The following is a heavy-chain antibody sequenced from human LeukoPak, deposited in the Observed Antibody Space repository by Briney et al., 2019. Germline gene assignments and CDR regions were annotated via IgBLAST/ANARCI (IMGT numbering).Heavy chain of an antibody. D-gene: IGHD2-15*01. CDR3: ARDFYCSGGSCYDTFDI. V-gene: IGHV1-18*01. CDR1: GYTYTSYG. J-gene: IGHJ3*02. CDR2: INTYNGNT. Sequence: VASVKVSCKASGYTYTSYGISWVRQAPGQGLEWMGWINTYNGNTKYTEKLQGRVTMTTDTSTSTGYMELRSLRSDDTAVYYCARDFYCSGGSCYDTFDIWGQGTMVTVSS.